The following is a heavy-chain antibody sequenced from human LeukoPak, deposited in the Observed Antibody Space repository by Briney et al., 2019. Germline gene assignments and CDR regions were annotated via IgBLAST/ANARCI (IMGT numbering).Heavy chain of an antibody. CDR2: ISAYNGNT. J-gene: IGHJ4*02. CDR3: AREGTGTIFGVATYTNFDY. Sequence: ASVKVSCKASGYTFTSYGISWVRQAPGQGLEWMGWISAYNGNTNYAQKLQGRVTMTTDTSTSTAYMELRSLRSDDTAVYYCAREGTGTIFGVATYTNFDYWGQGTLVTVSS. D-gene: IGHD3-3*01. CDR1: GYTFTSYG. V-gene: IGHV1-18*01.